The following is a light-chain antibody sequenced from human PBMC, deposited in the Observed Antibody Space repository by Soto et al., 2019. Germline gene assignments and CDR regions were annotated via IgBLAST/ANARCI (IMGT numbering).Light chain of an antibody. CDR2: DAF. V-gene: IGKV3-11*01. CDR1: QSVSSY. J-gene: IGKJ1*01. CDR3: QQRSNWPPTWT. Sequence: EIVLTQSPATLSLSPGERATLSCRASQSVSSYLAWYQQKPGQAPRLLIYDAFNRATGIPARFSGSGSGTDFTLTISSLEPEHSAVYYCQQRSNWPPTWTFGQGTKVDIK.